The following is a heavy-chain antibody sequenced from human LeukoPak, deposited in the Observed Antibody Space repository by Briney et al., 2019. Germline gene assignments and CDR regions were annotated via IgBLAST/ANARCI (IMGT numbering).Heavy chain of an antibody. Sequence: PGGSLRLSCAASGFTFSNAWMSWVRQAPGKGLEYVSSISSNGDSTYYADSVKGRFTISRDNSKNTLFLQMSSLRAEDTAVYYCVKDRYVDYWGQGTLVTVSS. CDR2: ISSNGDST. CDR1: GFTFSNAW. J-gene: IGHJ4*02. V-gene: IGHV3-64D*09. D-gene: IGHD3-16*01. CDR3: VKDRYVDY.